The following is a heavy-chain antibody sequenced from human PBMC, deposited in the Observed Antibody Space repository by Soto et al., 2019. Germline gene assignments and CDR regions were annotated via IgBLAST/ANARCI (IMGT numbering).Heavy chain of an antibody. CDR1: GFTFNTAW. V-gene: IGHV3-15*07. Sequence: EVQLVESGGGLVKPGGSLRLSCAASGFTFNTAWMNWVRQAPGEGLEWVGRIKTSADGGATDYAAPVQGRFTISRDDSKNALYLHMNSLKTEDTPVYYCTTGSVEGVWGQGTTVTVSS. D-gene: IGHD2-15*01. J-gene: IGHJ6*02. CDR2: IKTSADGGAT. CDR3: TTGSVEGV.